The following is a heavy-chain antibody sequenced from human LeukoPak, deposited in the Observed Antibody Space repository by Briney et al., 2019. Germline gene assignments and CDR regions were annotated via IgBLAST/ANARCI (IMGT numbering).Heavy chain of an antibody. CDR2: ISTTGDI. Sequence: GRSLRLSCAASGFTFSSYSMNWVRQAPGKGLEWVAFISTTGDIHYADSVTGRFTISRDNAKNSLYLQMNSLRAEDTAVYYCARTYYFDKSAIFGYWGQGTLVTVSS. D-gene: IGHD3-22*01. CDR1: GFTFSSYS. J-gene: IGHJ4*02. CDR3: ARTYYFDKSAIFGY. V-gene: IGHV3-21*01.